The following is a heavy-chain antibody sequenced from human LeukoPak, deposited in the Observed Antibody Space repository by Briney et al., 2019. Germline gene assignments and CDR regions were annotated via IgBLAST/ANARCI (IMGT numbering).Heavy chain of an antibody. CDR3: ARQSGWYSSSWSPEYFQH. V-gene: IGHV5-51*01. Sequence: GESLKISCKGSGYSFTSYWIGWVRQMPGKGLEWMGIIYPGDSDTRYSPSFQGQVTISADKSISTAYLQWSSLKASDTAMYYCARQSGWYSSSWSPEYFQHWGQGTLVTVSS. D-gene: IGHD6-13*01. CDR2: IYPGDSDT. J-gene: IGHJ1*01. CDR1: GYSFTSYW.